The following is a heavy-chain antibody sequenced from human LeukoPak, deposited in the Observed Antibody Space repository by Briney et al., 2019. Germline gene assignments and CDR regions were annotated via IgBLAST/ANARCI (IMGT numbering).Heavy chain of an antibody. CDR2: ISASGGST. CDR3: AKRGATQTKEFDY. CDR1: GFTFSSYA. J-gene: IGHJ4*02. D-gene: IGHD1-26*01. V-gene: IGHV3-23*01. Sequence: GGSLRLSCAASGFTFSSYAMHWVRQAPGKGLEWVSAISASGGSTYYADSVKGRFSISRDNSKNTLYLRMSSLRAEDTAVYYCAKRGATQTKEFDYWGQGTLVTVSS.